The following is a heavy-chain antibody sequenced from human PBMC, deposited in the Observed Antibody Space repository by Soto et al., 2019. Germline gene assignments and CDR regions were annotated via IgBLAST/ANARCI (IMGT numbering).Heavy chain of an antibody. CDR2: ISAYNGNT. CDR3: ARDPNYGDYYYYGMDV. J-gene: IGHJ6*02. Sequence: ASVKVSCKASGYTFTSYYMHWVRQAPGQGLEWMGRISAYNGNTNYAQKLQGRVTMTTDTSTSTAYMELRSLRSDDTAVYYCARDPNYGDYYYYGMDVWGQGTTVTVSS. V-gene: IGHV1-18*04. CDR1: GYTFTSYY. D-gene: IGHD4-17*01.